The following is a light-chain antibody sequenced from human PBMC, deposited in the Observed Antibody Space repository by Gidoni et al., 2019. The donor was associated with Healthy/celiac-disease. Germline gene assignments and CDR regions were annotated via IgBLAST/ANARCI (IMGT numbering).Light chain of an antibody. V-gene: IGLV2-14*03. CDR1: IRDVGGYNY. Sequence: SALTYPASASVSPGRSITISCTGTIRDVGGYNYVSWYQQHPGKDPKLMLYDVSKRPSGVSKRFSDSKSGNTASLTSSGLEAEDEADYYCSSYTSSSTQVFGTGTKVTVL. J-gene: IGLJ1*01. CDR3: SSYTSSSTQV. CDR2: DVS.